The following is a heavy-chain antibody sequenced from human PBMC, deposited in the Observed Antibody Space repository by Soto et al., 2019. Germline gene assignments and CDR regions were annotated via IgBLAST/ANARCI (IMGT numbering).Heavy chain of an antibody. CDR1: GYIFTDYY. J-gene: IGHJ5*02. CDR2: VNVDSGGT. V-gene: IGHV1-2*04. D-gene: IGHD3-9*01. Sequence: QVHLVQSGAEVKKPGASVKVSCTASGYIFTDYYMHWLRQAPGQGLEWMGWVNVDSGGTNYAQKFQGWVTLTRDTSINTAYMELRRLTSDDTAVYFCARGVMTGQPQNRFDPWGQGTLVTFSS. CDR3: ARGVMTGQPQNRFDP.